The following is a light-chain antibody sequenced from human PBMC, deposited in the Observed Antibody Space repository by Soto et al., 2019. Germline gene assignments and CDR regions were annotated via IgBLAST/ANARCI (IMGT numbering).Light chain of an antibody. CDR1: QSVSSY. CDR2: DAS. Sequence: EIVLTQSPATLSLSPWEIATLSCWASQSVSSYLAWYQQKPGQAPRLLIHDASTRATGIPARFSGSGSGTEFNLTISSLQSEDFAVYYCQQYINWLTFGQGTKVDIK. CDR3: QQYINWLT. V-gene: IGKV3-15*01. J-gene: IGKJ1*01.